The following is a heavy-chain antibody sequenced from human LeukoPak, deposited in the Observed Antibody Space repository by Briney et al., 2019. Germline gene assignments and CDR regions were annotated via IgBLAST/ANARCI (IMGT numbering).Heavy chain of an antibody. CDR2: IASGFQT. CDR3: VREARGYHYTYFDY. J-gene: IGHJ4*02. V-gene: IGHV3-13*01. CDR1: GFTLGSHD. D-gene: IGHD5-18*01. Sequence: GGSLGLSCTASGFTLGSHDMHWVRQTTGEGLEWVAAIASGFQTFYAGSVKGRFTVSREDAKNSLYLRMNSLRAGDTAVYYCVREARGYHYTYFDYWGQGTLVTVSS.